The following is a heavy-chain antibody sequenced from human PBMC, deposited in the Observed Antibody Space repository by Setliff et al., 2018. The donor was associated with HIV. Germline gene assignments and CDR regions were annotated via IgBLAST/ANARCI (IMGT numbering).Heavy chain of an antibody. CDR2: VNHSGTT. CDR1: GAPLNGFF. V-gene: IGHV4-34*01. J-gene: IGHJ4*02. Sequence: SETLSLTCAVYGAPLNGFFWSWVRQRPERGLEWIGEVNHSGTTNYNPSLKSRVTISLDMSKNQFSLNLDSVTAADTALYYCAREGPPFYWGQGTLVTVSS. CDR3: AREGPPFY.